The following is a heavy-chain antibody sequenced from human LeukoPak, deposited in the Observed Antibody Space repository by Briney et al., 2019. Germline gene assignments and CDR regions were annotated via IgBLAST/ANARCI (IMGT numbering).Heavy chain of an antibody. V-gene: IGHV3-23*01. D-gene: IGHD1-26*01. CDR1: GFTFSSYA. J-gene: IGHJ5*02. Sequence: GRSLTLSCAASGFTFSSYAMSWVRQAPGKGLEWVSAISGSCGSTYYVDSVKGRLTISRDNSKNTLYLQMNSRRAEDTAVYYCAKDLSGSYFIPFDPWGQGTLVTVSS. CDR3: AKDLSGSYFIPFDP. CDR2: ISGSCGST.